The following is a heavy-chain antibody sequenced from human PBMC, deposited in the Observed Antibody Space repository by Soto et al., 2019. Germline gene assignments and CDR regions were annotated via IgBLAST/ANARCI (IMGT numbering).Heavy chain of an antibody. Sequence: SETLSLTCAVYGGSFSVSYWSWIRQPPGKGLEWIGEINHSGGTNYNPSLKSRVTISVDTSKNQFSLKLGSVTAADTAVYYCARGHYYYYMDVWDKGTTVTVSS. CDR1: GGSFSVSY. J-gene: IGHJ6*03. CDR3: ARGHYYYYMDV. CDR2: INHSGGT. V-gene: IGHV4-34*01.